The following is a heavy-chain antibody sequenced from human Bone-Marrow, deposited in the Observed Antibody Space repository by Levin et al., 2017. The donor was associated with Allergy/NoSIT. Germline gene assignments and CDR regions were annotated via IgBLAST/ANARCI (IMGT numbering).Heavy chain of an antibody. J-gene: IGHJ4*02. Sequence: GGSLRLSCVASGFTFSTFGMSWVRQAPGKGLQWVAIVSASGRDTFYADSVKGRFTISRDNSRGTLHLQMSSLRAEDTAMYYCAKGIMTAGSTRCYDDWGQGTPVTVSS. CDR3: AKGIMTAGSTRCYDD. D-gene: IGHD3-10*01. CDR1: GFTFSTFG. V-gene: IGHV3-23*01. CDR2: VSASGRDT.